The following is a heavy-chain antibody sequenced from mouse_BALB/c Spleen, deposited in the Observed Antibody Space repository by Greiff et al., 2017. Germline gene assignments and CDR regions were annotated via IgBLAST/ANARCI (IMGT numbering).Heavy chain of an antibody. CDR2: INPNNGGT. D-gene: IGHD2-10*02. CDR3: ARDEYGNYVFAY. CDR1: GYSFTGYF. J-gene: IGHJ3*01. Sequence: VQLQQSGPELVKPGASVKISCKASGYSFTGYFMNWVKQSHGKSLEWIGGINPNNGGTSYNQKFKGKATLTVDKSSSTAYMELRSLTSEDSAVYYCARDEYGNYVFAYWGQGTLVTVSA. V-gene: IGHV1-20*01.